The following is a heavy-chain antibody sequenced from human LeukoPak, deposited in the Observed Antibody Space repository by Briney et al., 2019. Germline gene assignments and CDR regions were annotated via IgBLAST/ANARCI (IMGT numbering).Heavy chain of an antibody. CDR1: GFTFSDYY. V-gene: IGHV3-11*01. CDR2: ISSGGSTI. CDR3: ARRAAGGRCFDY. D-gene: IGHD6-13*01. J-gene: IGHJ4*02. Sequence: GGSLRLSCAVSGFTFSDYYMSWIRQAPGKGLEWVSYISSGGSTISHADSVKGRFTISRDNAENSLYQQMNSLRAEDTAVYYCARRAAGGRCFDYWGQGTLVTVSS.